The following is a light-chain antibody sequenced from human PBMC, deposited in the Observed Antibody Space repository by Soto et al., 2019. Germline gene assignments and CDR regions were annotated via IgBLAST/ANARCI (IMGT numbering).Light chain of an antibody. Sequence: QSALTQPASVPGSPGQSITISCTGTSSDVGSYNLVSWYQQHPGKAPKLMIYEVSKRPSGVSNRFSGSKSGNTASLTISGLQAEDEADYYCCSYAGSSTLVFGGGTKVTAL. CDR2: EVS. J-gene: IGLJ3*02. CDR1: SSDVGSYNL. CDR3: CSYAGSSTLV. V-gene: IGLV2-23*02.